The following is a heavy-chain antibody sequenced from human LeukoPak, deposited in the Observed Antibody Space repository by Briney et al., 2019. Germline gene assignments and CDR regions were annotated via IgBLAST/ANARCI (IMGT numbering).Heavy chain of an antibody. CDR2: IYHSGTT. J-gene: IGHJ4*02. Sequence: SETLSLACDVSGGSISSSNWWSWVRQPPGKGLEWIGEIYHSGTTHYNPSLKSRVIISVDKSKNQFSLNLSSVTAADTAVYYCARSPSTICGVVVSRFDCWGQGTLVTVSS. D-gene: IGHD3-3*01. CDR1: GGSISSSNW. CDR3: ARSPSTICGVVVSRFDC. V-gene: IGHV4-4*02.